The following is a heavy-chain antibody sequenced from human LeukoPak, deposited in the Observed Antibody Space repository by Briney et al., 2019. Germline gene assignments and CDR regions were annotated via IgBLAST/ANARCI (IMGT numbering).Heavy chain of an antibody. J-gene: IGHJ3*02. D-gene: IGHD3-10*01. Sequence: SETLSLTCAVSGGSISSGGYSWSWIRQPPGKALEWTGYIYHRGNTYYSPSLKSRVTISVDRSKNQFSLKLNSVTAADTAVYYCARVGGDAFDIWGQGTMVTVSS. CDR3: ARVGGDAFDI. CDR1: GGSISSGGYS. CDR2: IYHRGNT. V-gene: IGHV4-30-2*01.